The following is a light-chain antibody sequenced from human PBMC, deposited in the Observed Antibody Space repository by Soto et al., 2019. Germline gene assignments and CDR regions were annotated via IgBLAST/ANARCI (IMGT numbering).Light chain of an antibody. V-gene: IGLV2-8*01. J-gene: IGLJ1*01. Sequence: QSVLTQPPSASGSPGQSVTISCTGTSSDVGGYNYVSWYQQHPGKAPKVIIYEVSKRPSGVPDRFSGSKSGSTAPLTVSGLQAEDEADYYCSSYAVTNTFVFGTGTKVTVL. CDR2: EVS. CDR3: SSYAVTNTFV. CDR1: SSDVGGYNY.